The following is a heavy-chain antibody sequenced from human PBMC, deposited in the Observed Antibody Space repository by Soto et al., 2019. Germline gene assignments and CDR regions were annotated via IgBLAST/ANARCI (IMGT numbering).Heavy chain of an antibody. D-gene: IGHD2-15*01. CDR2: IKSKGYGGTT. V-gene: IGHV3-15*01. CDR1: GFTVSNVW. Sequence: GGSLRLSCAAYGFTVSNVWMSWVRQSPGKGLEWVGRIKSKGYGGTTDYAAPVKGRFTISRDDSRNTLYLQMNSLKTEDTAVYYCTTDGGVVPQWLYFHSWGQGT. CDR3: TTDGGVVPQWLYFHS. J-gene: IGHJ4*02.